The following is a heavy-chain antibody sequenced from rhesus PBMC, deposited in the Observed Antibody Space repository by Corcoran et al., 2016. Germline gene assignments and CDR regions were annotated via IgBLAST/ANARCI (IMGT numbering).Heavy chain of an antibody. CDR3: SRDRGEDDYGWTLDV. D-gene: IGHD3-9*01. Sequence: QVQLVQSGAEVKKPGSSVKVSCKASGYTFTDYYMHWVRQAPRQGLEGGTNPDNSNPTEAQGRQGRCHMARDTATSTAYVVLSSLRSEDTSVFYCSRDRGEDDYGWTLDVWGRGVLVTVSS. J-gene: IGHJ5-2*02. CDR1: GYTFTDYY. CDR2: TNPDNSNP. V-gene: IGHV1S2*01.